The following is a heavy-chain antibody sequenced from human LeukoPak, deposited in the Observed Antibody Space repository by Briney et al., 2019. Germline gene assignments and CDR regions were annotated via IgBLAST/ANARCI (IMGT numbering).Heavy chain of an antibody. Sequence: SETLSLTCAVYGGSFSGYYWSWIRQPPGKGLEWIGEINHSGSTNYNPSIKSRVTISVDTSKNQFSLKLSSVTAADTAVYYCARGNYDILTGYYYYYMDVWGKGTTVTISS. CDR3: ARGNYDILTGYYYYYMDV. CDR2: INHSGST. J-gene: IGHJ6*03. D-gene: IGHD3-9*01. V-gene: IGHV4-34*01. CDR1: GGSFSGYY.